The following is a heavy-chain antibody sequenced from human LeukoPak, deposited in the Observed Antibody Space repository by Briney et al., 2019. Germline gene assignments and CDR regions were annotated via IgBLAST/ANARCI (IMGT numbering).Heavy chain of an antibody. Sequence: ASVKVSCKASGYTFTDYYIHWVRQAPGQGIEWLGWINPNSCGTHYAQKFQDRVTMTRDTSIRTAYMEVSRLGSDDTAEYYCATMGATNFDHWGQGTLVTVSS. J-gene: IGHJ4*02. CDR1: GYTFTDYY. CDR3: ATMGATNFDH. D-gene: IGHD1-26*01. V-gene: IGHV1-2*02. CDR2: INPNSCGT.